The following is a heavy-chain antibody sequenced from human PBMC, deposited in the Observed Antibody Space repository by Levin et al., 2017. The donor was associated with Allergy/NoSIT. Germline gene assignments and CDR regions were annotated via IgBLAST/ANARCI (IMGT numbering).Heavy chain of an antibody. V-gene: IGHV3-7*01. J-gene: IGHJ4*02. CDR2: IDRDGSAK. CDR1: GFTFTDRW. CDR3: VRDLNWSSFN. Sequence: PGESLKISCAASGFTFTDRWMIWVRQAPGKGLEWVANIDRDGSAKNYLDSVKGRFTISRDNAKSTLSLQMNSLRAEDTAVYYCVRDLNWSSFNWGQGTLVTVSS.